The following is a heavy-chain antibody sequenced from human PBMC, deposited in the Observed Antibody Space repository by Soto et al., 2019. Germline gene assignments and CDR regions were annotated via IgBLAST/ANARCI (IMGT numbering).Heavy chain of an antibody. CDR3: AQARIGLHEPCGFDP. CDR1: GFTFSSYA. J-gene: IGHJ5*02. CDR2: ISGSGGST. Sequence: PGGSLRLSCAASGFTFSSYAMSWVRQAPGKGLEWVSAISGSGGSTYYADSVKGRFTISRDNSKNTLYLQMHSLRAEDTAVYYCAQARIGLHEPCGFDPWGQGXLVTVSS. D-gene: IGHD2-15*01. V-gene: IGHV3-23*01.